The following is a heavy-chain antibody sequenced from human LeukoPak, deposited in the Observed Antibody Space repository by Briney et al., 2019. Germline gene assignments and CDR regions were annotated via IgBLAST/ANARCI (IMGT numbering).Heavy chain of an antibody. Sequence: ASVKVSCKASGYTFTSYAMNWVRQAPGQGLEWMGWINTNTGNPTYAQGFTGRFVFSLDTSVSMAYLQISSLKAEDTAVYYCARDQGGYVYKGIDYWGQGTLVTVSS. CDR1: GYTFTSYA. CDR3: ARDQGGYVYKGIDY. CDR2: INTNTGNP. D-gene: IGHD5-12*01. V-gene: IGHV7-4-1*04. J-gene: IGHJ4*02.